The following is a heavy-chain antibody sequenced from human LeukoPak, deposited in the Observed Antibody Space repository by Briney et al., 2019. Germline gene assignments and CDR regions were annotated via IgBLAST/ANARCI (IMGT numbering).Heavy chain of an antibody. D-gene: IGHD6-13*01. J-gene: IGHJ4*02. CDR2: ISSSSSDI. V-gene: IGHV3-48*01. Sequence: GGSLRLSCAASDFTFSSYSMNWVRQAPGKGLEWVAFISSSSSDIYYADSVKGRFTISRDNAKNSLYLQMNSLRAEDTAVYYCARDSSREEFDYWGQGTLVTVSS. CDR1: DFTFSSYS. CDR3: ARDSSREEFDY.